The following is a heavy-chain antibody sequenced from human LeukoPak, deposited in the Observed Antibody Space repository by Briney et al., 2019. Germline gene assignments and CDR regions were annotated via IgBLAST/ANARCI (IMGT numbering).Heavy chain of an antibody. V-gene: IGHV3-23*01. CDR3: ARDYADYVGYFFFDY. Sequence: GGSLKLSCAASGFTFNNYAMNWVRQAPGKGLEWVSSISGGGETTYYADSAKGRFTISRDNSQNTLYLQMNSLRAEDTAVYYCARDYADYVGYFFFDYWGQGTLVTVSS. CDR1: GFTFNNYA. CDR2: ISGGGETT. J-gene: IGHJ4*02. D-gene: IGHD4-17*01.